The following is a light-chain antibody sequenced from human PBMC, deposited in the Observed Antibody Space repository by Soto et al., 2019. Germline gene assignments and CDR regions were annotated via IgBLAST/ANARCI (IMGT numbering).Light chain of an antibody. CDR1: QSVSSSY. CDR2: GAS. V-gene: IGKV3-20*01. J-gene: IGKJ5*01. Sequence: EIVLTQSPGTLSLSPGERATLSCRASQSVSSSYLAWYQHKPGQAPRLLIYGASSRATGIPDRFSGSGSGTDFTLTISRLETEDFAVDYWQQYGSSPTFSQGTRLEIK. CDR3: QQYGSSPT.